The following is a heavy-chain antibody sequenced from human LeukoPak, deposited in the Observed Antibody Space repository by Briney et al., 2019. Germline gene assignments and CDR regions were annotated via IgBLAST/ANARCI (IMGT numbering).Heavy chain of an antibody. V-gene: IGHV3-21*01. Sequence: GGSLRLSCAASGFTFSSHSMNWVRQAPGKGLEWVSSISSSSSYIYYADSVKGRFTISRDNAKNSLYLQMNSLRAEDTAVYYCARDRITMVRGVAYFDYWGRGTLVTVSS. D-gene: IGHD3-10*01. CDR1: GFTFSSHS. CDR2: ISSSSSYI. J-gene: IGHJ4*02. CDR3: ARDRITMVRGVAYFDY.